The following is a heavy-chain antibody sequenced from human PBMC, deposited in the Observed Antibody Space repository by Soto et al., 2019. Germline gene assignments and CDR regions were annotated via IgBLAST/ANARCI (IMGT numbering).Heavy chain of an antibody. CDR1: GDDFARTW. CDR2: IYPGDSET. Sequence: XDSLNVSWKSSGDDFARTWIGWVLQRPGKGLDWLGIIYPGDSETRYSPSFRGQVTFSVDMSIFSAYLQWSSLKTSDIALFYCPRLAGAYDSYFDQCGQPTRVTFSS. D-gene: IGHD5-12*01. V-gene: IGHV5-51*01. J-gene: IGHJ4*02. CDR3: PRLAGAYDSYFDQ.